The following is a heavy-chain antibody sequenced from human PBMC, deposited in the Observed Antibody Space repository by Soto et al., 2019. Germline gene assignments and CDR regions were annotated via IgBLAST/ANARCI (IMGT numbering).Heavy chain of an antibody. J-gene: IGHJ5*02. CDR1: GYSFTSYW. Sequence: GESLKISCKGSGYSFTSYWIGWVRQMPGKGLEWMGIIYPGDSDTRYSPSFQGQVTISADKSISTAYLQWSSLKASDTAMYYCARHFRPIDCDSTFDPWGQGTLVTVSS. V-gene: IGHV5-51*01. CDR2: IYPGDSDT. CDR3: ARHFRPIDCDSTFDP. D-gene: IGHD2-21*01.